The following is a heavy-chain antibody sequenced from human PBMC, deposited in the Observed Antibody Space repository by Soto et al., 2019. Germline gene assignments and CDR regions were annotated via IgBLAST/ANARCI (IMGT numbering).Heavy chain of an antibody. V-gene: IGHV4-39*01. CDR2: IYYSGST. Sequence: PSETLSLTCTVSGGSISSGSYYWGWIRQPPTRGLEWIGNIYYSGSTKYNPSLKSRVTISLDTSKNQFSLELTSVTAADTAVYYCARSGDSSGWYYYYMDVWGKGNTVTVSS. CDR3: ARSGDSSGWYYYYMDV. J-gene: IGHJ6*03. CDR1: GGSISSGSYY. D-gene: IGHD6-19*01.